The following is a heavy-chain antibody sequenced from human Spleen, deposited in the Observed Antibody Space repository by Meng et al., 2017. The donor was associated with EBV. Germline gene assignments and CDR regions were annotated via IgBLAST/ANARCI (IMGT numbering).Heavy chain of an antibody. Sequence: AQLQESCPGLVKPSQTLSSTCAVSGVSISSGSYYWSWIRQPPGKGLEWIGYIYYSGSTSYSPSLKSRVTMSLDKSTNQFSLNLTSVTAADTAVYYCARSYNAYATYVLDYWGQGTLVTVSS. J-gene: IGHJ4*02. CDR3: ARSYNAYATYVLDY. D-gene: IGHD4/OR15-4a*01. CDR1: GVSISSGSYY. V-gene: IGHV4-30-4*01. CDR2: IYYSGST.